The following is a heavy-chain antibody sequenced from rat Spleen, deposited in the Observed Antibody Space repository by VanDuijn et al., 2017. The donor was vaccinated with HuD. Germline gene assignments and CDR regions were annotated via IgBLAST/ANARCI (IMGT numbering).Heavy chain of an antibody. D-gene: IGHD1-11*01. CDR2: IWGDGST. CDR1: GFSLTSYH. CDR3: TRDRPNYGGYNELWFVY. V-gene: IGHV2-32*01. J-gene: IGHJ3*01. Sequence: QVQLKESGPGLVKPSETLSLTCTVSGFSLTSYHVSWVRQPPGKGLEWMGVIWGDGSTAYNSALKSRQSISRDTSKSQVFLKMNSLQPEDTGTDYCTRDRPNYGGYNELWFVYWGQGTLVTVSS.